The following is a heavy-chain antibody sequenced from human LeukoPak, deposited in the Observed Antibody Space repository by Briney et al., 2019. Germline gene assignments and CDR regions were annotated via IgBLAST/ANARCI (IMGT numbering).Heavy chain of an antibody. Sequence: GGSLRLSCVASGFAFSDFYMSWIRQAPGKGLEWVSYISSGRNAIFYADSVKGRFTISRDNAKNSLYLEMNNLRAEDTALYYCARDQGGYTSSRGHDYWGQGTLVTVSS. D-gene: IGHD6-13*01. J-gene: IGHJ4*02. CDR3: ARDQGGYTSSRGHDY. V-gene: IGHV3-11*04. CDR2: ISSGRNAI. CDR1: GFAFSDFY.